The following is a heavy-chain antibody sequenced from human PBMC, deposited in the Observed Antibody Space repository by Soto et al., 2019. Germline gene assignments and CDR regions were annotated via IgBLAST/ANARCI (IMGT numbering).Heavy chain of an antibody. J-gene: IGHJ4*02. V-gene: IGHV4-59*01. Sequence: SETLSLTCNVSGASINTYYWSWIRQPPQKGLEWIGYIFHRGSTNYNPSLKSRVTLSIDTSKNRFSLKLNSVTAADTAVYYCARQRVLPAQYYFDYWGQGTLVTVSS. CDR3: ARQRVLPAQYYFDY. D-gene: IGHD6-13*01. CDR1: GASINTYY. CDR2: IFHRGST.